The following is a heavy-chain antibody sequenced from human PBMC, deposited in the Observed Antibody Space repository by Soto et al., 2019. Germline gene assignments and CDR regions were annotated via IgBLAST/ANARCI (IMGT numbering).Heavy chain of an antibody. J-gene: IGHJ6*02. CDR2: IVVGSGNT. CDR1: GSTFTSSA. D-gene: IGHD2-2*01. CDR3: AATHEYCSSSSCFYYYYGMDV. Sequence: GASGRSCKASGSTFTSSAVQWVRQARGQRLEWIGWIVVGSGNTNYAQKFQERVTITRDMSTSTAYMELSSLRSEDTAVYYCAATHEYCSSSSCFYYYYGMDVLGQGTTVTVSS. V-gene: IGHV1-58*01.